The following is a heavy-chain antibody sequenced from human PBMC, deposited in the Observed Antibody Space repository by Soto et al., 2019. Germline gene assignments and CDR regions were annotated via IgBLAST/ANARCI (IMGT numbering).Heavy chain of an antibody. D-gene: IGHD3-9*01. CDR1: GFTFSSYA. CDR3: ARDLGVLRYFDWLPGPAFDI. V-gene: IGHV3-23*01. J-gene: IGHJ3*02. CDR2: ISGSSGST. Sequence: GSLRLSCAASGFTFSSYAMSWVRQAPGKGLEWVSAISGSSGSTYYADSVKGRFTISRDNSKNTLYLQMNSLRAEDTAVYYCARDLGVLRYFDWLPGPAFDIWGQGTMVTVSS.